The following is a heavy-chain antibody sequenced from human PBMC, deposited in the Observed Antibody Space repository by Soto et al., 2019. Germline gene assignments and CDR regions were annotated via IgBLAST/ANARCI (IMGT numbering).Heavy chain of an antibody. CDR2: INPNGGST. CDR3: ARYYDSSGYFGY. V-gene: IGHV1-46*01. D-gene: IGHD3-22*01. J-gene: IGHJ4*02. CDR1: GDTFTSYY. Sequence: ASVKVSCKAPGDTFTSYYMHWVRQAPGHGLEWMGVINPNGGSTRFAQKFQGRVTMTSDTSTSTVYMELRGLTSADTAVYYCARYYDSSGYFGYWGQGTLVTVSS.